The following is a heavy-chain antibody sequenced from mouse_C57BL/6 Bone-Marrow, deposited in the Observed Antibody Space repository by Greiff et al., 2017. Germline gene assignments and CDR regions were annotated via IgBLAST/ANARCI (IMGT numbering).Heavy chain of an antibody. J-gene: IGHJ2*01. Sequence: VESGGGLVQPKGSLKLSCAASGFSFNTYAMNWVRQAPGKGLEWVARIRSKSNNYATYYADSVKDRFTISRDDSESMLYLQMNNLKTEDTAMYYCVSQLGEGVFDYWGQGTTLTVSS. V-gene: IGHV10-1*01. CDR1: GFSFNTYA. CDR3: VSQLGEGVFDY. CDR2: IRSKSNNYAT. D-gene: IGHD4-1*01.